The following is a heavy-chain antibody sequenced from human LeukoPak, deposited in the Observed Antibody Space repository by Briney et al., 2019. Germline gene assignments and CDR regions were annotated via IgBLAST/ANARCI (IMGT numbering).Heavy chain of an antibody. J-gene: IGHJ6*02. Sequence: GASVKVSCKASGGTFSSYAISWVRQAPGQGLEWMGGIIPIFGTANYAQKFQGRVTITADESTSTAYMELSSLRSEDTAVYYCARERDGYKDYYYGMDVWGQGTTVTVSS. CDR2: IIPIFGTA. CDR1: GGTFSSYA. V-gene: IGHV1-69*13. D-gene: IGHD5-24*01. CDR3: ARERDGYKDYYYGMDV.